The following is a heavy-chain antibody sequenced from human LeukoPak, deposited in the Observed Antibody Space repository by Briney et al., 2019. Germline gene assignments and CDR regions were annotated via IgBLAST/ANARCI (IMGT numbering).Heavy chain of an antibody. CDR2: MNPNSGNI. Sequence: ASVKVSCKASGYTFTSYDINWVRQATGQGLEWMGWMNPNSGNIGYAQKFQGRVTMTRNTSISTAYMELSSLRSEDTAVYYCAISPGSGYYYPYRTINYYFDYWGQGTLVTVSS. J-gene: IGHJ4*02. CDR1: GYTFTSYD. D-gene: IGHD3-22*01. CDR3: AISPGSGYYYPYRTINYYFDY. V-gene: IGHV1-8*01.